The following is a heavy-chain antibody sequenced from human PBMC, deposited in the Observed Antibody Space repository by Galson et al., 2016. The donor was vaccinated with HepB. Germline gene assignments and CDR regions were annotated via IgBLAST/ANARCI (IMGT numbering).Heavy chain of an antibody. Sequence: PAKVSCKASGDIFSSYVIHWVRQAAGQSLEWMGWINGGKGDTYYSKKFQGIPTMKTGTSASTSYLELISLRSEDTAVYYCARSGQYSTSTRCYGYGVGAYSGLDVWGQGTTVTVS. CDR3: ARSGQYSTSTRCYGYGVGAYSGLDV. D-gene: IGHD2-2*01. V-gene: IGHV1-3*01. CDR1: GDIFSSYV. CDR2: INGGKGDT. J-gene: IGHJ6*02.